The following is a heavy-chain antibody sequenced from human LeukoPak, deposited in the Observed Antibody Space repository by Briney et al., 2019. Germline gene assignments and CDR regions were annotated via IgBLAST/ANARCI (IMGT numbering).Heavy chain of an antibody. J-gene: IGHJ6*02. Sequence: SVKVSCKASGGTFSSYAISWVRQAPGQGLEWMGGIIPIFGTANYAQKFQGRVTITADESTSTAYMELSSLRSEDTAVYYRARSSWHIVVVTAQKYYYYGMDVWGQGTTVTVSS. D-gene: IGHD2-21*02. CDR2: IIPIFGTA. CDR1: GGTFSSYA. CDR3: ARSSWHIVVVTAQKYYYYGMDV. V-gene: IGHV1-69*13.